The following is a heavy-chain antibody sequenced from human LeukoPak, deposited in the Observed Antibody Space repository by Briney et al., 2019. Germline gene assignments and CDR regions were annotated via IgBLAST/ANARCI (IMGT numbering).Heavy chain of an antibody. J-gene: IGHJ6*02. V-gene: IGHV3-23*01. CDR1: GFTFSSYA. D-gene: IGHD1-1*01. CDR2: ISGSGGTT. CDR3: AKAYNWNHYYGMDV. Sequence: GGSLRLSCAASGFTFSSYAMSWVRQAPGKGLEWVSAISGSGGTTYYADSVKGRFTISRDNSKNTLYLQMNSLRAEDAAVYYCAKAYNWNHYYGMDVWGQGTTVAVSS.